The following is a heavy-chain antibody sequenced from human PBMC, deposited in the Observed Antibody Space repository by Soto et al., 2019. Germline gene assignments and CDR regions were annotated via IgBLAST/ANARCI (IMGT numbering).Heavy chain of an antibody. CDR2: IYWDDDK. Sequence: QITLKESGPTLVKPTQTLTLTCTFSGFSLSTSGVGVGWIRQPPGKALEWLALIYWDDDKRYSPSLKSSLTITKDTSKNQVVLTMTNMDPVDTATYYCAHKITIFGVALFDYWGQGTLVTASS. CDR1: GFSLSTSGVG. CDR3: AHKITIFGVALFDY. V-gene: IGHV2-5*02. D-gene: IGHD3-3*01. J-gene: IGHJ4*02.